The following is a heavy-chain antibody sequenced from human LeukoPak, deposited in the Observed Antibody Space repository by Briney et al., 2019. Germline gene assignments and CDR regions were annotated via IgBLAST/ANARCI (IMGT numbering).Heavy chain of an antibody. CDR2: IYHSGST. D-gene: IGHD2-2*01. CDR3: ARGVVPAAMEVYFDY. Sequence: SETLSLTCAVSGGSISSSNWWSWVRQPPGKGLEWIGEIYHSGSTNYNPSLKSRVTISVDKSKNQFSLKLSSVTAADTAVYYCARGVVPAAMEVYFDYWGQGTLVTVSS. CDR1: GGSISSSNW. V-gene: IGHV4-4*02. J-gene: IGHJ4*02.